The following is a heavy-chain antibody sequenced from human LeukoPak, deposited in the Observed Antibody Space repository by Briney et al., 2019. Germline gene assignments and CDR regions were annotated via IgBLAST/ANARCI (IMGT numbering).Heavy chain of an antibody. J-gene: IGHJ4*02. CDR2: IIPILGIA. CDR3: ARLGYCSGGSCSYFDY. CDR1: GGTFSSYA. D-gene: IGHD2-15*01. V-gene: IGHV1-69*04. Sequence: ASVKVSCKASGGTFSSYAISWVRQAPGQGLEWMGRIIPILGIANYAQKFQGRVTITADKSTSTAYMELSSLRSEDTAVYYCARLGYCSGGSCSYFDYWGQGTLVTVSS.